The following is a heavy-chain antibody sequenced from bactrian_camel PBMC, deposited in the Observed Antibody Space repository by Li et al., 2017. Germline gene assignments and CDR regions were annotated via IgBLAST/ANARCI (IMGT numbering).Heavy chain of an antibody. CDR2: IYSDGSNT. CDR1: GFTFSSYG. J-gene: IGHJ4*01. V-gene: IGHV3S7*01. Sequence: QVQLVESGGGSVPAGQSLRLPCAASGFTFSSYGMSWVRQAPGKGLEWVSGIYSDGSNTYYADSVKGRFTISRDNAKNTLYLQMNSLKPDDTAMYYCAATKGRLTRPDNWAARWEYNYWGQGTQVTVS. D-gene: IGHD8*01. CDR3: AATKGRLTRPDNWAARWEYNY.